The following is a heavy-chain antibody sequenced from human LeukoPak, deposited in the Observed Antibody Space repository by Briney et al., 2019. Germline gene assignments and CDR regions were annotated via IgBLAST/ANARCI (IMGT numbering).Heavy chain of an antibody. CDR1: GFTFSRNA. J-gene: IGHJ4*02. V-gene: IGHV3-64*01. CDR2: ISSNGGST. Sequence: QSGGSLRLSCAASGFTFSRNAMHWVRQAPGKELEYVSAISSNGGSTYYANSVKGRFTISRDNSKNTLYLQMGSLRAEDMAVYYCARGKEDYFDYWGQGTLVTVSS. CDR3: ARGKEDYFDY.